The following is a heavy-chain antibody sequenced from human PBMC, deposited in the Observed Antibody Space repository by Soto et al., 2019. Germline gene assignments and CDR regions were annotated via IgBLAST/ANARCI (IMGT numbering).Heavy chain of an antibody. J-gene: IGHJ4*02. D-gene: IGHD3-3*01. Sequence: GGSLRLSCAASGFTFSDYYMSWIRQAPGKGLEWVSYISSSGSTIYYADSVKGRFTISRDNAKNSLYLQMNSLRAEDTAAYYCARFGITIFGVVMGNPGDYWGQGTLVTVSS. CDR2: ISSSGSTI. CDR3: ARFGITIFGVVMGNPGDY. CDR1: GFTFSDYY. V-gene: IGHV3-11*01.